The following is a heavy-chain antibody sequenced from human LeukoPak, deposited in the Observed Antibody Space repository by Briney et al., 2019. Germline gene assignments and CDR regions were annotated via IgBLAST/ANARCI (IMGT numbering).Heavy chain of an antibody. D-gene: IGHD6-6*01. Sequence: GGSLRLSCAASGFTFSSYGMHWVRQAPGKGLEWVAVISYDGSNKYYADSVKGRFTISRDNSKNTLYLQMNSLRAEDTAVYYCAKDRLLTPDDYWGQGTLVTVSS. CDR3: AKDRLLTPDDY. CDR2: ISYDGSNK. V-gene: IGHV3-30*18. CDR1: GFTFSSYG. J-gene: IGHJ4*02.